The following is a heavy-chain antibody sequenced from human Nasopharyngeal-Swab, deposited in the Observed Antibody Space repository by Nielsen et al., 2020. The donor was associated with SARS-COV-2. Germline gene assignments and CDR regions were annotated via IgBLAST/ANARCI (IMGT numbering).Heavy chain of an antibody. Sequence: VRQMPGKGLEWMGIIYPGDSDTRYSPPFQGQVTISADKSISTAYLQWSSLKASDTAMYYCARPPAYSSGLFDYWGQGTLVTVSS. J-gene: IGHJ4*02. CDR3: ARPPAYSSGLFDY. D-gene: IGHD6-19*01. CDR2: IYPGDSDT. V-gene: IGHV5-51*01.